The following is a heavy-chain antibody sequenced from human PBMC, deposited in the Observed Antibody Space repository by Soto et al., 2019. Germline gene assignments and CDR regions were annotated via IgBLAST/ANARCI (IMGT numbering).Heavy chain of an antibody. Sequence: QVQLQESGPGLVKPSETLSLTCTVPGGSISSYYWSWIRQPAGKGLEWIGRIYTSGGTNYKPSLKSGVTMSLDTSKIQCSVGLSCVTAAGTAVHYCAREDVGWELHADYGIDVWGQGTAVTVSS. V-gene: IGHV4-4*07. CDR3: AREDVGWELHADYGIDV. J-gene: IGHJ6*02. D-gene: IGHD1-26*01. CDR2: IYTSGGT. CDR1: GGSISSYY.